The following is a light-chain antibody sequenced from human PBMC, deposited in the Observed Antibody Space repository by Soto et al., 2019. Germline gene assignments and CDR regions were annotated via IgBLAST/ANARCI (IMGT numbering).Light chain of an antibody. Sequence: QSVLTQSPSASGTPGQTVTISCSGSSSNIGTNYVFWYQHLPGTAPKLLVYKNNQRPSGVPDRFSGSKSGTSASLAIRGLRSEDEAHYSCASWDESLSGVVFGGGTKVTVL. J-gene: IGLJ3*02. V-gene: IGLV1-47*01. CDR1: SSNIGTNY. CDR2: KNN. CDR3: ASWDESLSGVV.